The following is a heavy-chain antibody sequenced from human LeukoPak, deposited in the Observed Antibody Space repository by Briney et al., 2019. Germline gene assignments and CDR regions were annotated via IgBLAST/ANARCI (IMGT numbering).Heavy chain of an antibody. Sequence: GGSLRLSCAASGFTFSSYGMHWVRQAPGKGLEWVANIKQDGSEKYYVDPVKGRFTISRDNTRNSLYLQMNSLRAEDTAVYYCARGTPFGAYWGQGTLVAVSS. CDR3: ARGTPFGAY. CDR2: IKQDGSEK. J-gene: IGHJ4*02. D-gene: IGHD3-3*01. CDR1: GFTFSSYG. V-gene: IGHV3-7*03.